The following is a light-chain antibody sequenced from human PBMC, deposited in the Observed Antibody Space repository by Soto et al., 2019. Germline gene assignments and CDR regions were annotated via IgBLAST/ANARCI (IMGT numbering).Light chain of an antibody. CDR3: ISFTPSTTTHWV. Sequence: QSVLTQPASVSGSPGQSITISCTGTSSDVGDYNYVSWYQQHPGKAPKLMIFEVSHRPSGVSNRFSGFKSGSTASLTISELQPDDEADYYCISFTPSTTTHWVFGGGTKVTVL. CDR1: SSDVGDYNY. J-gene: IGLJ3*02. CDR2: EVS. V-gene: IGLV2-14*01.